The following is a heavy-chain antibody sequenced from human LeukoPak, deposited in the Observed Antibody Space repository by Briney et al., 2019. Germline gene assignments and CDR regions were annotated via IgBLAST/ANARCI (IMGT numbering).Heavy chain of an antibody. J-gene: IGHJ4*02. Sequence: PSETLSLTCTVSGGSISSGSYYWSWIRQPAGKGLEWIGRIYTSGSTNYNPSLKSRVTISVDTSKNQFSLKLSSVTAADTAVYYCARQVRVQRVAAPVPGYWGQGTLVTVSS. CDR1: GGSISSGSYY. CDR2: IYTSGST. D-gene: IGHD6-6*01. V-gene: IGHV4-61*02. CDR3: ARQVRVQRVAAPVPGY.